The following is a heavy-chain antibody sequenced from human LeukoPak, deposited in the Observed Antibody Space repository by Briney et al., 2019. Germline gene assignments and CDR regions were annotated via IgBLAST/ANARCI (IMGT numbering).Heavy chain of an antibody. Sequence: PSETLSLTCTVSGGSIRSYYWSWIRQSPGKGLEWVSSISSSSSYIYYADSVKGRFTISRDNAKNSLYLQMNSLRAEDTAVYYCARDQAAMVTVFDYWGQGTLVTVSS. CDR3: ARDQAAMVTVFDY. V-gene: IGHV3-21*01. J-gene: IGHJ4*02. CDR2: ISSSSSYI. D-gene: IGHD5-18*01. CDR1: GGSIRSYY.